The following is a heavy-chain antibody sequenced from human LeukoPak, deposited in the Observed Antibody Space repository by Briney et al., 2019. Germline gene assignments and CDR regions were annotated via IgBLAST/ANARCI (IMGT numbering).Heavy chain of an antibody. V-gene: IGHV3-64*01. CDR2: ISSNGGST. CDR1: GFTFSSYA. Sequence: SGGPLRLSCAASGFTFSSYAMHWVRQAPGKGLEYVSAISSNGGSTYYANSVKGRFTISRDNSKNTLYLQMGSLRAEDMAVYYCAREINRPGYMDVWGKGTTVTVSS. CDR3: AREINRPGYMDV. D-gene: IGHD1-14*01. J-gene: IGHJ6*03.